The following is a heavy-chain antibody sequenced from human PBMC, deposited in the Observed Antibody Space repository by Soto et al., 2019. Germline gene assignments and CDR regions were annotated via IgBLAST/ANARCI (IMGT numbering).Heavy chain of an antibody. CDR2: IFYSGPT. CDR1: GDSITSGVHY. CDR3: ARRYYYDTSGYYWDYFDY. D-gene: IGHD3-22*01. Sequence: SETLSLTCTVSGDSITSGVHYWSWIRQLPGKGLEWIGYIFYSGPTYYNPSLKSRVAISVDTSKNQFSLKLNSVTAADTAVYYCARRYYYDTSGYYWDYFDYWGQGTLVTVSS. J-gene: IGHJ4*02. V-gene: IGHV4-31*03.